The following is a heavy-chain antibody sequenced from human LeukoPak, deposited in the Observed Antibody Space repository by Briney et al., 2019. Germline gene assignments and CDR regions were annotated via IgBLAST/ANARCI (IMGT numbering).Heavy chain of an antibody. D-gene: IGHD3-16*02. J-gene: IGHJ4*02. CDR1: EYTFTTYW. CDR3: ARVIHLGELSLYDY. CDR2: IDPSDSYT. V-gene: IGHV5-10-1*01. Sequence: GESLKISCKGSEYTFTTYWITWVRQMPGKGLEWMGRIDPSDSYTNYSPSFQGHVTISADKSISTAYLQWSSLKASDTAMYYCARVIHLGELSLYDYWGQGTLVTVSS.